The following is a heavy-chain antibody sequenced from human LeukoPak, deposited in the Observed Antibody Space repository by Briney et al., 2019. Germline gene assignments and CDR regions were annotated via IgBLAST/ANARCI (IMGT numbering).Heavy chain of an antibody. CDR3: ARDVRGNYFDS. Sequence: GGSLRLSCVASGFIFDDSLMHWVRQAPGKGLEWISLISRDGSTPYYADSVKGRFTISRDDSKNSLFLQMNSLTPEDTAVYYCARDVRGNYFDSWGQGTLVTVSS. J-gene: IGHJ4*02. CDR1: GFIFDDSL. V-gene: IGHV3-43*01. D-gene: IGHD3-16*01. CDR2: ISRDGSTP.